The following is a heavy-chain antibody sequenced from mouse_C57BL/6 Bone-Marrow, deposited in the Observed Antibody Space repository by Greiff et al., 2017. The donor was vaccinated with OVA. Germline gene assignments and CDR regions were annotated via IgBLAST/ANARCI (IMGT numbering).Heavy chain of an antibody. J-gene: IGHJ2*01. V-gene: IGHV3-6*01. CDR3: ARETSGLDD. CDR1: GYSITSGYY. Sequence: DVKLVESGPGLVKPSQSLSLTCSVTGYSITSGYYWNWIRQFPGNKLEWMGSISYDGSNNYNPSLKNRISITRDTSKNQFFLKLNSVTTEDTATYYCARETSGLDDWGQGTTLTVSS. D-gene: IGHD3-1*01. CDR2: ISYDGSN.